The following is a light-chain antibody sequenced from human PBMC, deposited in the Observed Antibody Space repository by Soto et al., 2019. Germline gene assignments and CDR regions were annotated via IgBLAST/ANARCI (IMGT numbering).Light chain of an antibody. CDR2: NSS. Sequence: EIVLTQSPGTLSLSPGERATLSCRASQSVRSNYLAWYQQKPGQAPRLLIYNSSTRATGITDRFSGSGSGTDFTLTISRLEREDFALYYCQQYRDLPQTFGQGTQVEIK. V-gene: IGKV3-20*01. CDR3: QQYRDLPQT. J-gene: IGKJ1*01. CDR1: QSVRSNY.